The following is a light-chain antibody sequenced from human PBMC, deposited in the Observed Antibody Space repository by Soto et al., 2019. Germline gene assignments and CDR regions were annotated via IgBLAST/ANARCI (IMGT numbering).Light chain of an antibody. CDR3: QQYGSSRWT. CDR1: QSVSIN. CDR2: NAH. Sequence: EIVTTQSPATLSVSPGERVTLSCRVSQSVSINLAWYQQKPGQAPRLLIYNAHSRATGIPARFSGSGSGTEFTLTISSLQSEDLAVYYCQQYGSSRWTSGQGNK. J-gene: IGKJ1*01. V-gene: IGKV3-15*01.